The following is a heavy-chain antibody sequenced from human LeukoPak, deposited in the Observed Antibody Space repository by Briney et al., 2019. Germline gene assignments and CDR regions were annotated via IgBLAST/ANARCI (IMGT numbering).Heavy chain of an antibody. J-gene: IGHJ6*04. D-gene: IGHD3-22*01. Sequence: SETLSLTCTVSGGSISSSSYYWGWIRQPPGKGLEWIGSIYYSGSTYYNPSLKSRVTISVDTSKNQFSLKLSSVTAADTAVYYCASSDYYDSSGGLDVWGKGTTVTVSS. CDR3: ASSDYYDSSGGLDV. CDR2: IYYSGST. CDR1: GGSISSSSYY. V-gene: IGHV4-39*07.